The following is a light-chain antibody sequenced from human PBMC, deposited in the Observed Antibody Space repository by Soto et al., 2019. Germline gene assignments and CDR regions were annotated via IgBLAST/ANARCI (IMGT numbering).Light chain of an antibody. CDR1: QSISSW. CDR2: KAS. CDR3: QQFNTYSRT. Sequence: DIQMTQSPSTLSASVGDRVTITCRASQSISSWLAWYQQKPGKAPKLLIYKASGLESGVPSRFSGSGSETEFTLTISSLQPDDFTTYYCQQFNTYSRTFGQGTKVDIK. J-gene: IGKJ1*01. V-gene: IGKV1-5*03.